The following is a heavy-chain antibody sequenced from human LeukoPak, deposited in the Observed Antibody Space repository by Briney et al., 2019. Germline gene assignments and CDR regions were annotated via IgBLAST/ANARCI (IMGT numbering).Heavy chain of an antibody. D-gene: IGHD3-22*01. J-gene: IGHJ4*02. V-gene: IGHV1-18*04. Sequence: ASVKVSCKASGYTFTNYAITWVRQAPGQGLEWMGWISDYNGNTNYAQKFQGRVTMTTDTSSSTAYMELRSLRFDDTAVYYCARGDYYDSSGYFPGMNYWGQGTLATVSS. CDR3: ARGDYYDSSGYFPGMNY. CDR1: GYTFTNYA. CDR2: ISDYNGNT.